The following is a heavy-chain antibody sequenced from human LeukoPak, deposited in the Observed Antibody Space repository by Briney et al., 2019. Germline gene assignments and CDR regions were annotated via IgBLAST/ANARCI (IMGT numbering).Heavy chain of an antibody. CDR3: ATVLYDSSGYYFDY. CDR1: GYTFTSYG. V-gene: IGHV1-18*01. Sequence: GASVKVSCKASGYTFTSYGISWVRQAPGQGLEWMGWISAYNGNTNYAQKFQGRVTMTEDTSTDTAYMELSSLRSEDTAVYYCATVLYDSSGYYFDYWGQGTLVTVSS. CDR2: ISAYNGNT. J-gene: IGHJ4*02. D-gene: IGHD3-22*01.